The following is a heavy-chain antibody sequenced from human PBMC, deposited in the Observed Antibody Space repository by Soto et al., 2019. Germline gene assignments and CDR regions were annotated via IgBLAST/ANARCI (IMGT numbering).Heavy chain of an antibody. CDR3: ARESEDLTSNFDY. Sequence: SGGSLRLSCADSGFTFTRYSMNWVRQAPGKGLEWVSSISSTTHYIYYADSMRGRFTISRDNAKNAVYLEMNSLRAEDTAVYYCARESEDLTSNFDYWGQGTLVTVSS. V-gene: IGHV3-21*06. J-gene: IGHJ4*02. CDR2: ISSTTHYI. CDR1: GFTFTRYS.